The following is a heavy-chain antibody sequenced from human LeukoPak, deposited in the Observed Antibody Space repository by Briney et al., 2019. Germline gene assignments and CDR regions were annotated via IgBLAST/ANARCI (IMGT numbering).Heavy chain of an antibody. D-gene: IGHD2-2*01. CDR2: IIPIFGTA. CDR1: GGTFSSYA. J-gene: IGHJ6*03. Sequence: SVKVSCKASGGTFSSYAISWVRQAPGQGLEWMGGIIPIFGTANYAQKFQGRVTITADESTSTAYMELSSLRSEDTAVYYCARDRWDIVVVPAAMADYYYYYMDVWGKGTTVTVSS. CDR3: ARDRWDIVVVPAAMADYYYYYMDV. V-gene: IGHV1-69*13.